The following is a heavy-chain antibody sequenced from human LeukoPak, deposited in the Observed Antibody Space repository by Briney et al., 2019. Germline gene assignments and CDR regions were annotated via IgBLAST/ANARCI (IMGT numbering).Heavy chain of an antibody. D-gene: IGHD3-22*01. CDR1: GYTFTSYD. CDR3: ARGHRYDSSVGY. V-gene: IGHV1-8*01. CDR2: MNPNSGNT. J-gene: IGHJ4*02. Sequence: ASVKVSCKASGYTFTSYDINWVRQATGQGLEWMGWMNPNSGNTGYAQKFQGRVTMTRNTSISTAYMELSSLRSEDTAVYYCARGHRYDSSVGYWGQGPLVTVFS.